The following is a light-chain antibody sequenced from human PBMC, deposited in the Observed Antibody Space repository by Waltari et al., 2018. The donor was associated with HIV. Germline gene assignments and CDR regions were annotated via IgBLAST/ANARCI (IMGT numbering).Light chain of an antibody. CDR2: AAS. Sequence: ENVLTQSPGTLSLSPGERATLSCRASRSVSSNYLTWYQQRPGQAPRLLIYAASTSATAIPDRFSGSGSGTDFTLTSNRLAPEAFAVYYCQQYGTSPYTFGQGTKVEI. CDR1: RSVSSNY. V-gene: IGKV3-20*01. J-gene: IGKJ2*01. CDR3: QQYGTSPYT.